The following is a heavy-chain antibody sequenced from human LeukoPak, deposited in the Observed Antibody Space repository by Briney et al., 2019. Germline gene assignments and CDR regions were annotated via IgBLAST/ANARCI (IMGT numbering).Heavy chain of an antibody. CDR1: GGSFSGYY. CDR2: INHSGST. D-gene: IGHD3-10*01. Sequence: SETLSLTCAVYGGSFSGYYWSWIRHPPGKGLEWIWEINHSGSTNYNPSLKSRVTISVDTSKSQCSLKLSSVTAADTAVYYCARGRRLMVRGWFDYWGQGTLVTVSS. V-gene: IGHV4-34*01. J-gene: IGHJ4*02. CDR3: ARGRRLMVRGWFDY.